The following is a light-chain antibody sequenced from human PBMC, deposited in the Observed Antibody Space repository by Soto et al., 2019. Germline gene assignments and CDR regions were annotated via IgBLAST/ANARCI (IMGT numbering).Light chain of an antibody. CDR1: SNDGANNKL. J-gene: IGLJ1*01. V-gene: IGLV2-23*01. CDR3: WSFVDAGTYL. CDR2: EDR. Sequence: QAVLTQPSSVSQSPGQSITISCTGTSNDGANNKLVSWYQQSPGKGPKLLICEDRRRGPGVSNRVSASKSGSTSSLTISWIESDDQADYDCWSFVDAGTYLFGSGTNVTVL.